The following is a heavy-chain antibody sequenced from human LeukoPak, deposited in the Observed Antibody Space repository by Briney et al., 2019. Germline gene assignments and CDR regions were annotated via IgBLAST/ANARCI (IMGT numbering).Heavy chain of an antibody. J-gene: IGHJ4*02. Sequence: GGSLRLSCAASGFTFSSYAMHWVRQAPGKGLEWVTVISYDGTNKDYADFVKGRFTISRDNSKNTLYLQMNSLRAEDTAVYYCAKLKSAVWGQGTLVTVSS. CDR3: AKLKSAV. CDR2: ISYDGTNK. V-gene: IGHV3-30-3*02. CDR1: GFTFSSYA. D-gene: IGHD3-3*01.